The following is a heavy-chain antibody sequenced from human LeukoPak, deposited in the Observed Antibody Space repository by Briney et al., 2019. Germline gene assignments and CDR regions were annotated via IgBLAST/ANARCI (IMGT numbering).Heavy chain of an antibody. J-gene: IGHJ6*03. CDR2: IQYDRTNE. CDR3: AKDRCSNGIGCYYYYMEV. Sequence: GGSLRLSCAASGFTFSSYEMNWVRQAPGKGLEWVADIQYDRTNEQYAHSVKGRFRISRDNSNNILYLQMNSLRTEDTAEYYCAKDRCSNGIGCYYYYMEVWGKGTTLTISS. CDR1: GFTFSSYE. D-gene: IGHD2-8*01. V-gene: IGHV3-30*02.